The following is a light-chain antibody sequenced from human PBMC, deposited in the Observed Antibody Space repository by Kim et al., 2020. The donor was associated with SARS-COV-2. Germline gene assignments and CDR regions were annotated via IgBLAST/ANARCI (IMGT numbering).Light chain of an antibody. CDR3: QAWDSSTKV. CDR2: QDS. Sequence: SVSPGQTASITCAGDKLGDKYSCWYQQKPGQAPVLVIYQDSKRPSGIPERFSGSNSGNTATLTNSGTQAMDEADFSCQAWDSSTKVFGTGTKVTVL. V-gene: IGLV3-1*01. CDR1: KLGDKY. J-gene: IGLJ1*01.